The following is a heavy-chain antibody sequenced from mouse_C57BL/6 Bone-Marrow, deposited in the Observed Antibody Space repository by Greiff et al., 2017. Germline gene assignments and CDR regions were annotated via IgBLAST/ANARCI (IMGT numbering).Heavy chain of an antibody. CDR2: ISSGSSTI. CDR1: GFTFSDYG. J-gene: IGHJ2*01. V-gene: IGHV5-17*01. CDR3: ARQDYDYDDGAYYFDY. D-gene: IGHD2-4*01. Sequence: VQLKESGGGLVKPGGSLKLSCAASGFTFSDYGMHWVRQAPEKGLEWVAYISSGSSTIYYADTVKGRFTISRDNAKNTLFLQMTSLRSEDTAMYYCARQDYDYDDGAYYFDYWGQGTTLTVSS.